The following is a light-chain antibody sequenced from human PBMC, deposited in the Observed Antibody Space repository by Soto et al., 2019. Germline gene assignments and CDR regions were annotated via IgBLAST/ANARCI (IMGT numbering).Light chain of an antibody. CDR1: QSVSSN. CDR2: GAS. J-gene: IGKJ5*01. Sequence: EIVLTQSPATLSVSPWERATLSCRASQSVSSNLAWYQQKPGQAPRLLIYGASIRATGIPDRFSGSGSGTDFALTISRLEPEDFAIYYCQQSHNSFTFGQGTRLEIK. CDR3: QQSHNSFT. V-gene: IGKV3-20*01.